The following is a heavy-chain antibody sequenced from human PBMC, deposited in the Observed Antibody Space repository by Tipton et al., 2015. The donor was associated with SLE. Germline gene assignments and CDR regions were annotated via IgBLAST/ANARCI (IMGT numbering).Heavy chain of an antibody. J-gene: IGHJ6*02. CDR1: GGSINSNF. V-gene: IGHV4-59*12. CDR2: IYSGGST. Sequence: TLSLTCAVYGGSINSNFWSWIRQSPGKGLEWIGYIYSGGSTKYNPSLKSRVTISVDTSKDQFSLKLSSATAADTAVYYCARGHTAMVGSLYYYGMDVWGQGTTVTVSS. D-gene: IGHD5-18*01. CDR3: ARGHTAMVGSLYYYGMDV.